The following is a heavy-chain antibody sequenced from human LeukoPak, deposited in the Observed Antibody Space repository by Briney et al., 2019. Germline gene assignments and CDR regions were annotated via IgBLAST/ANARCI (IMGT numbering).Heavy chain of an antibody. D-gene: IGHD6-13*01. CDR1: GGSISSGGYS. CDR2: IYHSGST. CDR3: ARRPLHSTDYYYGMDV. J-gene: IGHJ6*02. V-gene: IGHV4-30-2*01. Sequence: SQTLSLTCAVSGGSISSGGYSWSWIRQPPGKGLEWIGYIYHSGSTYYNPSLKSRVTISVDRSKNQFSLKLSSVTAADTAVYYCARRPLHSTDYYYGMDVWGQGTTVTVSS.